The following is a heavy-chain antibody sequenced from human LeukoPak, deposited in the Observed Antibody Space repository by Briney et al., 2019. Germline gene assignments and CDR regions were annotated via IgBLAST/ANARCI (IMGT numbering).Heavy chain of an antibody. Sequence: GGSLRLSCAASGFTFSTFAMSWVRQDPGRGLEWVSSITGAGSTTYYPESVKGRFTISRDNSKNTLYPQMNSLRVEDTAVYFCVRDRNYFEALQRSYWGQGTLVTVSP. CDR2: ITGAGSTT. V-gene: IGHV3-23*01. CDR1: GFTFSTFA. D-gene: IGHD1-7*01. J-gene: IGHJ4*02. CDR3: VRDRNYFEALQRSY.